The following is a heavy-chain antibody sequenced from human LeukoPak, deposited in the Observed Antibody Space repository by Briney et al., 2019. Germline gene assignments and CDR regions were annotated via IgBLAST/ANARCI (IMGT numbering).Heavy chain of an antibody. CDR1: GGYTGSHY. J-gene: IGHJ4*02. Sequence: PSETLSLTCTVSGGYTGSHYRSWIRQPAGKGLEWIGRISPSGTTHYNPSLGSRVTMSVDTSKNQFSLKLSSVTPEDTAVYYCARVQQLGQGFHYWGLGTLVTVSS. V-gene: IGHV4-4*07. D-gene: IGHD6-13*01. CDR3: ARVQQLGQGFHY. CDR2: ISPSGTT.